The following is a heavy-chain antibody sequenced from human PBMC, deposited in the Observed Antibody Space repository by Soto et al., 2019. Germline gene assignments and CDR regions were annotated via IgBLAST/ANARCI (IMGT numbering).Heavy chain of an antibody. D-gene: IGHD2-21*01. CDR1: GFTFSSYS. CDR2: ISSRNNDM. Sequence: ESGGGLVKPGGSLRLSCAASGFTFSSYSMNWVRQAPGKGLEWVSTISSRNNDMYYVDSVKGRFTISRDNARNSVYLQMNSLRADDTAVYYCAIDVNGGFCGAWGQGTLVTVSS. J-gene: IGHJ5*02. V-gene: IGHV3-21*01. CDR3: AIDVNGGFCGA.